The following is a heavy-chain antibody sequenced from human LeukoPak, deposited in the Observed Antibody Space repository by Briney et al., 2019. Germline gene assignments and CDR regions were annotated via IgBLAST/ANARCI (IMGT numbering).Heavy chain of an antibody. CDR2: IGTAGDT. Sequence: GGSLRLSCAASGFTFSSYDMHWVRQATGKGLEWVSAIGTAGDTYYPGSVKGRFTISRENAKNSLYLQMNSLRAGDTAVYYCARASGYSSGWCWFDPWGQGTLVTVSS. CDR1: GFTFSSYD. CDR3: ARASGYSSGWCWFDP. V-gene: IGHV3-13*01. J-gene: IGHJ5*02. D-gene: IGHD6-19*01.